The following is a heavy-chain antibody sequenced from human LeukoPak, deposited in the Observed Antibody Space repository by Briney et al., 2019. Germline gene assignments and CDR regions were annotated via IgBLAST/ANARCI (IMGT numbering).Heavy chain of an antibody. Sequence: ASVKVSCKASGYTFTSYYMHWVRQAPGQGLEWMGIINPSGGSTSYAQKFQGRVTMTRDTSTSTVYMELSSLRSEDTAVYYCARAGTTEEMYYYDSRGVFNIGGKGKRVTVS. CDR3: ARAGTTEEMYYYDSRGVFNI. CDR2: INPSGGST. J-gene: IGHJ3*02. D-gene: IGHD3-22*01. CDR1: GYTFTSYY. V-gene: IGHV1-46*01.